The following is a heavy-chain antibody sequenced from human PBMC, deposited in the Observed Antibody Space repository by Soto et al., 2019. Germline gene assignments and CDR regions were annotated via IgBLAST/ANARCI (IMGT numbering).Heavy chain of an antibody. J-gene: IGHJ6*02. CDR3: AREPVTTTGYYYGMDV. D-gene: IGHD4-17*01. V-gene: IGHV4-59*01. Sequence: SETLSLTCTVSGGSISSYYWSWIRQPPGKGLEWIGYIYYSGSTNYNPSLKSRVTISVDTSKNQFSLKLSSVTAADTAVYYCAREPVTTTGYYYGMDVWGQGTTVTVSS. CDR1: GGSISSYY. CDR2: IYYSGST.